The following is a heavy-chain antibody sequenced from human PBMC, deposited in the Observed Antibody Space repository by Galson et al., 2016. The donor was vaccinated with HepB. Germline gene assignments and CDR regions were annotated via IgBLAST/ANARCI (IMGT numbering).Heavy chain of an antibody. V-gene: IGHV4-39*07. J-gene: IGHJ3*02. D-gene: IGHD6-6*01. CDR1: GCSISCTSCYY. CDR3: ARPHYTSSSGNTHTFDI. CDR2: IYYTGGA. Sequence: SETLSLTCTVSGCSISCTSCYYWGWIRQPPGKGLEWIGSIYYTGGANYAPSLESRVTISLDTSKNQFSLKLTSVTAADTAVYYCARPHYTSSSGNTHTFDIWGQGTMVIVSS.